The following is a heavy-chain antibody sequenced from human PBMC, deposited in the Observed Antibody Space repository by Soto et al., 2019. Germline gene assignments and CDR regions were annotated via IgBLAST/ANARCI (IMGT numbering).Heavy chain of an antibody. D-gene: IGHD3-10*01. J-gene: IGHJ5*02. V-gene: IGHV1-69*13. CDR3: ARDPTRGLKRVNWFDP. Sequence: SVKVSCKASGGTFSSYAISWVRQAPGQGLEWMGGIIPIFGTANYAQKFQGRVTITADESTSTAYMELSSLRSEDTAVYYCARDPTRGLKRVNWFDPWGQGTLVTVAS. CDR1: GGTFSSYA. CDR2: IIPIFGTA.